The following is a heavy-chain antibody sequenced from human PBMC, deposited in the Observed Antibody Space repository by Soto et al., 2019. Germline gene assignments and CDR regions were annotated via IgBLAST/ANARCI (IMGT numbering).Heavy chain of an antibody. CDR2: MDEDGSET. CDR3: VCGGNFFIY. J-gene: IGHJ4*02. V-gene: IGHV3-7*01. Sequence: EVQLVESGGGLVQPGGSLRLSCAASGFTFSTYWMTWVRQPPGKGLEWVANMDEDGSETYYVDSVRGRFTGSIDNAKNSLYLQLKSLRGEDRAVYYCVCGGNFFIYWGQGTLVTVSP. D-gene: IGHD1-1*01. CDR1: GFTFSTYW.